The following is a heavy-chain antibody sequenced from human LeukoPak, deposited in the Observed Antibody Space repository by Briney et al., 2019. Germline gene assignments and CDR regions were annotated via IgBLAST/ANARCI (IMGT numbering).Heavy chain of an antibody. CDR2: ISYDGSNK. CDR3: ARETIVVVINNWFDP. J-gene: IGHJ5*02. V-gene: IGHV3-30-3*01. CDR1: GFTFSSYA. D-gene: IGHD3-22*01. Sequence: SGGSLRLSCAASGFTFSSYAMHWVRQAPGKGLEWVAVISYDGSNKYYADSVKGRFTISRDNSKNTLYLQMNSLRAEDTAVYYCARETIVVVINNWFDPWGQGTLVTVSS.